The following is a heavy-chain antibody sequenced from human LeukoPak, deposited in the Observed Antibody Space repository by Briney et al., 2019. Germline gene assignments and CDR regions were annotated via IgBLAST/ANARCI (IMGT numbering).Heavy chain of an antibody. Sequence: PGGSLRLSCAASGFTFSSYAMSWVRQAPGKGLEWVSAISGSGGSTNYADSVKARFTIFRDNSKNTLYLQMNNLKAEDTAVYHCAKWIQLWDLYFDYWGQGTLVTVSS. CDR1: GFTFSSYA. CDR3: AKWIQLWDLYFDY. CDR2: ISGSGGST. J-gene: IGHJ4*02. D-gene: IGHD5-18*01. V-gene: IGHV3-23*01.